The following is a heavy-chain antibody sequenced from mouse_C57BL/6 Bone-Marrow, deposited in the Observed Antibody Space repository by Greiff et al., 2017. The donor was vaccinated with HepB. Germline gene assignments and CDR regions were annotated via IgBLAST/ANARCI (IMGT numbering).Heavy chain of an antibody. V-gene: IGHV14-4*01. Sequence: VQLQQSGAELVRPGASVKLSCTASGFNIKDDYMHWVKQRPELGLEWIGWIDPENGDTEYASKFQGKATITADTSSNTAYLQLSSLTSEDTAVYYCTTGIYYGNSVDYWGQGTTLTVSS. J-gene: IGHJ2*01. CDR2: IDPENGDT. CDR1: GFNIKDDY. CDR3: TTGIYYGNSVDY. D-gene: IGHD2-1*01.